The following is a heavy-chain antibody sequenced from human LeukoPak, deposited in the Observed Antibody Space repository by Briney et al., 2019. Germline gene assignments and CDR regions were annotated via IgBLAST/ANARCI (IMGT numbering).Heavy chain of an antibody. J-gene: IGHJ4*02. D-gene: IGHD4-17*01. V-gene: IGHV3-30*02. CDR3: SCYGDYGLHDY. CDR2: IRHDGSNK. CDR1: GFPFSSYG. Sequence: GGSLRLSCAASGFPFSSYGMHWVRQAPGKGLEWVAFIRHDGSNKYYADSVKGRFTISRDNSKNTLYLQMNSLRAEDTAVYYCSCYGDYGLHDYWGQGTLVTVSS.